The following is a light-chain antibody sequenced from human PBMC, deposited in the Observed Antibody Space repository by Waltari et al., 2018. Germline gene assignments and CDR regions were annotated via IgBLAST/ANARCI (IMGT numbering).Light chain of an antibody. J-gene: IGKJ4*02. CDR3: MQALETVT. V-gene: IGKV2-28*01. CDR1: PSLLHSNGYNY. CDR2: LGS. Sequence: DIVLTPSPLSLPVTPGEPASISCRSSPSLLHSNGYNYLDWYLQKPGQSPQLLIYLGSNRTSGVADRFSGSGSGTDFTLKISRVEAEDVGVYYCMQALETVTFGGGTKVEIK.